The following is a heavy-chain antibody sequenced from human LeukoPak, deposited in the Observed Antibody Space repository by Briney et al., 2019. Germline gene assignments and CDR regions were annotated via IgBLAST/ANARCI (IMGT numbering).Heavy chain of an antibody. V-gene: IGHV4-59*01. D-gene: IGHD3-3*01. CDR2: IYYSGST. J-gene: IGHJ4*02. CDR1: GGSISSYY. CDR3: ASSLLEWYSTPFDY. Sequence: SETLSLTCTVSGGSISSYYWSWIRQPPGKGLEWIGYIYYSGSTNYNPSLKSRVTISVDTSKNQFSLKLSSVTAADTAVYYCASSLLEWYSTPFDYWGQGTLVTVSS.